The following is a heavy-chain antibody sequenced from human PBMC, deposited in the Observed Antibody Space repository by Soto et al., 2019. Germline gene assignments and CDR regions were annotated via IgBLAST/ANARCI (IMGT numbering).Heavy chain of an antibody. CDR3: ARDRGGYDRLYYYHGMDV. CDR2: ISSSSGST. V-gene: IGHV3-11*06. Sequence: GGSLRLSCAASGFTFSYYYMSWIRQSPGKGLEYISYISSSSGSTNYADSVKGRFTISRDNAKNSLYLQMSSLRAEDTAVYYCARDRGGYDRLYYYHGMDVWGQGTTVTVSS. J-gene: IGHJ6*02. CDR1: GFTFSYYY. D-gene: IGHD5-12*01.